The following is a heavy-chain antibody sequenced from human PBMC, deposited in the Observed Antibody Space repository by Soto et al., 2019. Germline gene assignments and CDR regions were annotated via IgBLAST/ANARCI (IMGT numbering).Heavy chain of an antibody. CDR2: IIPIFGTA. J-gene: IGHJ6*02. CDR1: GGTFSSYA. V-gene: IGHV1-69*13. CDR3: VRDNWNYAPPYGMDV. Sequence: SVKVSCKASGGTFSSYAISWVRQAPGQGLEWMGGIIPIFGTANYAQKFQGRVTITADESTSTAYMELSSLRSEDTAVYYCVRDNWNYAPPYGMDVWGQGTTVTVSS. D-gene: IGHD1-7*01.